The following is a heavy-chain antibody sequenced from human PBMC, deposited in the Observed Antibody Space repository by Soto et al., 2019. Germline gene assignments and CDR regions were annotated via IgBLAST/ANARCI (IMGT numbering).Heavy chain of an antibody. CDR3: AKSPRGEMATD. Sequence: QVQLVQSGGEVKKPGASVTVSCKASGYTFINYHITWVRQAPGQGLEWMAWINTYNGMTDYAQRFQGRVTMTRDTSTSTAYMEQRNLGDDDTAVYFCAKSPRGEMATDWGQGTLVTVSS. V-gene: IGHV1-18*01. J-gene: IGHJ4*02. D-gene: IGHD5-12*01. CDR2: INTYNGMT. CDR1: GYTFINYH.